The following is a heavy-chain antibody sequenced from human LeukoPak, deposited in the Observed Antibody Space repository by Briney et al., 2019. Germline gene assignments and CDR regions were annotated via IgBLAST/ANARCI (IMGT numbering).Heavy chain of an antibody. CDR2: ISGTGFTT. CDR3: AKDGYNWIAFDD. J-gene: IGHJ4*02. Sequence: GGSLRLSCAASGFTLNTYAMHWVPQAPGKGLEGVAYISGTGFTTYYADPVKGPFTISSDSSKNTLFLQMNSLRAEDTAIYYCAKDGYNWIAFDDWGQGTLVTVSS. D-gene: IGHD1-20*01. V-gene: IGHV3-23*01. CDR1: GFTLNTYA.